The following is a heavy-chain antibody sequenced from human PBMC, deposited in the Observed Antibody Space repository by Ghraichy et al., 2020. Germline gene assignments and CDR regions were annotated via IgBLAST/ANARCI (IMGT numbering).Heavy chain of an antibody. J-gene: IGHJ6*03. CDR2: ISSSSSTI. D-gene: IGHD3-16*01. Sequence: GGSLRLSCAASGFTFSSYSMNWVRQAPGKGLEWVSYISSSSSTIYYADSVKGRFTISRDNAKNSLYLQMNSLRDEDTAVYYCARDKERNQLGYYYYMDVWGKGTTVTVSS. V-gene: IGHV3-48*02. CDR3: ARDKERNQLGYYYYMDV. CDR1: GFTFSSYS.